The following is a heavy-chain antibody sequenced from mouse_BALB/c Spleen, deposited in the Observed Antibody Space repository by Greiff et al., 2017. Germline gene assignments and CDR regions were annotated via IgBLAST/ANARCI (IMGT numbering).Heavy chain of an antibody. CDR1: GYTFTDYN. D-gene: IGHD3-1*01. CDR3: ARGGRAARATYYFDY. Sequence: VQLQQSGPELVKPGASVTIPCKASGYTFTDYNMDWVKQSHGKSLEWIGDINPNNGGTIYNQNFKGKATLTVDKSSSTAYMELRSLTSEDTAVYYCARGGRAARATYYFDYWGQGTTLTVSS. J-gene: IGHJ2*01. CDR2: INPNNGGT. V-gene: IGHV1-18*01.